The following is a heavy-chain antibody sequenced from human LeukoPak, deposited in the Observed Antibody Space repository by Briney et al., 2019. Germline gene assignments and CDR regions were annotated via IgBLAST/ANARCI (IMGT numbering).Heavy chain of an antibody. CDR2: INPSSGGT. V-gene: IGHV1-2*02. CDR3: AREVSSSWYWFDP. Sequence: ASVKVSCKASGYTFTGYYMHWVRQAPGQGLEWMGWINPSSGGTNYAQKFQGRVTMTRDTSISTAYMELSRLRSDDTAVYYCAREVSSSWYWFDPWGQGTLVTVSS. D-gene: IGHD6-13*01. J-gene: IGHJ5*02. CDR1: GYTFTGYY.